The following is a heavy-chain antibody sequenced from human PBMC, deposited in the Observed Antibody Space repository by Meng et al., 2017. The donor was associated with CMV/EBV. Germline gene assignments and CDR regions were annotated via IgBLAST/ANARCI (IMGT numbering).Heavy chain of an antibody. CDR3: AKGAGVAAADYYYGMDV. J-gene: IGHJ6*02. Sequence: GGSLRLSCAVSGFTFDDYTMHWVRQAPGKGLEWVSLISWDGGSTYYADSVKGRFTISRDNSKNSLYLQMNSLRTEDTALYYCAKGAGVAAADYYYGMDVWGQGTTVTVSS. CDR2: ISWDGGST. D-gene: IGHD6-13*01. V-gene: IGHV3-43*01. CDR1: GFTFDDYT.